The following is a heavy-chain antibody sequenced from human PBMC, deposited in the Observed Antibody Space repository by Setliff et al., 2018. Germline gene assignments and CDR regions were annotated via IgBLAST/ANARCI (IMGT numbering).Heavy chain of an antibody. CDR1: GFTFTSYS. D-gene: IGHD3-9*01. J-gene: IGHJ4*02. Sequence: GSLRLSCGASGFTFTSYSMTWVRQAPGKGLEWVSSISSSSSYIYYADSVKGRFTISRDNAKNSAYLQMNSLRAEDTAIYYCARANTTGYYYFDYWGQGTLVTVSS. CDR3: ARANTTGYYYFDY. CDR2: ISSSSSYI. V-gene: IGHV3-21*01.